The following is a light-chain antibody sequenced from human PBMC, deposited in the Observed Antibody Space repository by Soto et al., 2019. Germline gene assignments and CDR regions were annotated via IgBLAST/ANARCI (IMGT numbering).Light chain of an antibody. CDR2: DAS. CDR1: QGISHY. Sequence: DIQMTQSPSSLSASVGDRVTITCQAGQGISHYLNWYQQKPGKAPKVLIYDASNWDTGVPSRFSGSGSGTDFTFTITSLQPEDVATYFCQQYDNLPITFGQGTRLEIK. J-gene: IGKJ5*01. CDR3: QQYDNLPIT. V-gene: IGKV1-33*01.